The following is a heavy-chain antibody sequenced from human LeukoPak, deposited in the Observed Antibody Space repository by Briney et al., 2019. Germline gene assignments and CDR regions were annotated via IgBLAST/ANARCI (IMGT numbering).Heavy chain of an antibody. Sequence: ASVKVSCKASGYTFTSYAMHWVRQAPGQRLEWMGWINAGNGNTKYSQKFQGRVTITRDTSASTAYMELSSLRSEDTAVYYCAGLSGRYCSGTSCHAGGWFDPWGQGTLVTVSS. CDR2: INAGNGNT. V-gene: IGHV1-3*01. CDR3: AGLSGRYCSGTSCHAGGWFDP. J-gene: IGHJ5*02. CDR1: GYTFTSYA. D-gene: IGHD2-2*01.